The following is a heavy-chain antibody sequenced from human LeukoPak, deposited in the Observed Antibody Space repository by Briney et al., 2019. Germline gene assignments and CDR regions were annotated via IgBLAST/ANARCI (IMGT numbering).Heavy chain of an antibody. Sequence: GGSLRLSCAASGFTFSSYSMNWVRQAPGKGLEWVSSISSSSSYIYYADSVKGRFTISRDNSKNTLYLQMNSLRAEDTAVYYCAKGRNTMIVVAPFDYWGQGTLVTVSS. D-gene: IGHD3-22*01. J-gene: IGHJ4*02. CDR1: GFTFSSYS. CDR2: ISSSSSYI. CDR3: AKGRNTMIVVAPFDY. V-gene: IGHV3-21*04.